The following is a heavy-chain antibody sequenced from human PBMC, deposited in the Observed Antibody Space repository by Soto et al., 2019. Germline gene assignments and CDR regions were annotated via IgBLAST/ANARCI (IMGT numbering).Heavy chain of an antibody. Sequence: SQTLSLTCAISGDSVSSNSAAWNWIRQAPARGLEWLGRTYYRSKWYNDYAVSVKSRITINPDTSKNQFSLQLNSVTPEDTAVYYCARDKDSGYSPLAALDYWGQGTLVTVSS. CDR1: GDSVSSNSAA. D-gene: IGHD6-25*01. CDR2: TYYRSKWYN. CDR3: ARDKDSGYSPLAALDY. V-gene: IGHV6-1*01. J-gene: IGHJ4*02.